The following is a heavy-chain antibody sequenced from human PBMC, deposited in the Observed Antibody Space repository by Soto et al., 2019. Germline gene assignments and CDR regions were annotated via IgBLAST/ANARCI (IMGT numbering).Heavy chain of an antibody. CDR1: GFTFSSYG. CDR3: AKTRGTAYCGGDCYHYFDY. D-gene: IGHD2-21*02. Sequence: QVQLVESGGGVVQPGRSLRLSCAASGFTFSSYGMHGVRQAPGKGLEWVAVISYDGSNKYYADSVKGRFTISRDNSKNTLYLQLNSLRAEDTAVYYCAKTRGTAYCGGDCYHYFDYWGQGTLVTVSS. CDR2: ISYDGSNK. J-gene: IGHJ4*02. V-gene: IGHV3-30*18.